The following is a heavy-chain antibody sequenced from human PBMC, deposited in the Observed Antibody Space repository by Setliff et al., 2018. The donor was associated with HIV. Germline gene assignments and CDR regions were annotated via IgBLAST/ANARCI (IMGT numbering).Heavy chain of an antibody. V-gene: IGHV1-18*01. D-gene: IGHD5-12*01. Sequence: GASVKVSCKASGYTFTNYDINWVRQATGQGLEWMGWISAYNGHTNYAQKLQGRVTMTTDTSSSTAYLDLRSLRSDDTAVYYCGLATILGGAFDYWGQGTLVTVSS. CDR3: GLATILGGAFDY. CDR1: GYTFTNYD. J-gene: IGHJ4*02. CDR2: ISAYNGHT.